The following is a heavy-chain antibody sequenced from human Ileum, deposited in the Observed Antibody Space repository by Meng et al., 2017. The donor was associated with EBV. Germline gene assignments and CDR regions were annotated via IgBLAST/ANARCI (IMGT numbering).Heavy chain of an antibody. CDR2: IYYSGTT. CDR3: ARGWDTAMDSG. CDR1: GGSVSISSYY. Sequence: QVQRQEAGPVLVKPSETLSLTCTVSGGSVSISSYYWSWIRQPPGKGLEWIGYIYYSGTTNYNPSLESRVTISVDTSKNQFSLKLRSVAASDTAVYYCARGWDTAMDSGWGQGALVTVSS. D-gene: IGHD5-18*01. V-gene: IGHV4-61*01. J-gene: IGHJ4*02.